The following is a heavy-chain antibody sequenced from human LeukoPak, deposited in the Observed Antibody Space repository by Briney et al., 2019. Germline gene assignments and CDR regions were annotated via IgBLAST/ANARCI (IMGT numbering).Heavy chain of an antibody. V-gene: IGHV3-53*01. CDR1: GFTVSSNY. CDR2: IYSDGST. Sequence: GGSLRLSCAASGFTVSSNYVSRVRQAPGKGLEWVSVIYSDGSTYYADSVKGRFTISRDNSKNTLYLQMNSLRAQDTAVYYCARDGCGGDCYLGAFDIWGQGSMVIVSS. CDR3: ARDGCGGDCYLGAFDI. J-gene: IGHJ3*02. D-gene: IGHD2-21*02.